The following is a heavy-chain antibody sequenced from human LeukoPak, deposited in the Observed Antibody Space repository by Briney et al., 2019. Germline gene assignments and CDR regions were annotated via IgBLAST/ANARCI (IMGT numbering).Heavy chain of an antibody. V-gene: IGHV4-59*12. CDR2: IYYSGST. CDR1: GGSISSYY. D-gene: IGHD3-10*01. Sequence: PSETLSLTCTVSGGSISSYYWSWIRQPPGKGLEWIGYIYYSGSTNYNPSLKSRVTISVDTSKNQFSLKLSSVTAADTAVYYCARVRVYYGSGSYSKSYYFDYWGQGTLVTVSS. J-gene: IGHJ4*02. CDR3: ARVRVYYGSGSYSKSYYFDY.